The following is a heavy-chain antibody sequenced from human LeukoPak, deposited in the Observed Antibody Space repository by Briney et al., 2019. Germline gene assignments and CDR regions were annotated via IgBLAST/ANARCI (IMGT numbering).Heavy chain of an antibody. CDR1: GYTLTELA. Sequence: ASVKVSFKVSGYTLTELAIHWVRQAPGKGLEWMGGFDPEDVETIYAQKFQGRVTMTEDTYTDTAYMELSSLRSEDTAVYYCATYSGYAAYWGQGTLVSVSS. J-gene: IGHJ4*02. V-gene: IGHV1-24*01. CDR2: FDPEDVET. D-gene: IGHD5-12*01. CDR3: ATYSGYAAY.